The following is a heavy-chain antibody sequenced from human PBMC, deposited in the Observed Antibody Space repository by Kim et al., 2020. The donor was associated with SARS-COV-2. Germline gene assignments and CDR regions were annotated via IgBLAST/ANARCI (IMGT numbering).Heavy chain of an antibody. CDR3: ATDHYYGSGSYYLLGGGV. J-gene: IGHJ6*02. D-gene: IGHD3-10*01. V-gene: IGHV1-24*01. Sequence: ASVKVSCKVSGYTLTELSMHWVRQAPGKGLEWMGGFDPEDGETIYAQKFQGRVTMTEDTSTDTAYMELSSLRSEDTAVYYCATDHYYGSGSYYLLGGGVWGQGTTVTVSS. CDR2: FDPEDGET. CDR1: GYTLTELS.